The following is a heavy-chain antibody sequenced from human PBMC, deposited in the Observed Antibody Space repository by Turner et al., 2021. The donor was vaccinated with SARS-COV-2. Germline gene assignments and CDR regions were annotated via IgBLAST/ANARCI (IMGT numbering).Heavy chain of an antibody. D-gene: IGHD3-22*01. Sequence: QVQLEQSGAEVKKPGSSVKVSCKASGGTFRRYAISWVRQAPGQGLEWMGGIIPIFGTANSAQKYQGRVTITADESTSTAYMELSSLRSEDTAVYYCASGNYYDSSGDTLGHAGYYYGMDVWGQGTTVTVSS. CDR2: IIPIFGTA. CDR3: ASGNYYDSSGDTLGHAGYYYGMDV. CDR1: GGTFRRYA. V-gene: IGHV1-69*01. J-gene: IGHJ6*02.